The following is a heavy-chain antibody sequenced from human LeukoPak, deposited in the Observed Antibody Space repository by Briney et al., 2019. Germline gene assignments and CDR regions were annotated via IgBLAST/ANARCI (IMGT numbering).Heavy chain of an antibody. CDR3: ARVGFYDSSGYLHYYFDY. D-gene: IGHD3-22*01. Sequence: SQTLSLTCAISGDSVSSNSAAWNWIRQSPSRGLEWLGRTYYRSKWYNDYAVSVKSRITINPDTSKNQFSLQLNSVTPEDTAVYYCARVGFYDSSGYLHYYFDYWGQGTLVTVSS. V-gene: IGHV6-1*01. J-gene: IGHJ4*02. CDR1: GDSVSSNSAA. CDR2: TYYRSKWYN.